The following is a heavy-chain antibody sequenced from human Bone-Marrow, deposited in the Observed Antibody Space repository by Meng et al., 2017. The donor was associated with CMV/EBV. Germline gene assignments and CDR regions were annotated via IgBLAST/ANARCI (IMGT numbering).Heavy chain of an antibody. CDR3: ARGLGAWDAFGI. Sequence: GESLKISCAASGFTFSDYYMDWVRQAPGKGLEWVGRTRNKANSYTKEYAASVKGRFTISRDESKRSLYLQMNSLQIEDTAVYYCARGLGAWDAFGIWGQGTMVTVSS. J-gene: IGHJ3*02. D-gene: IGHD3-3*01. V-gene: IGHV3-72*01. CDR2: TRNKANSYTK. CDR1: GFTFSDYY.